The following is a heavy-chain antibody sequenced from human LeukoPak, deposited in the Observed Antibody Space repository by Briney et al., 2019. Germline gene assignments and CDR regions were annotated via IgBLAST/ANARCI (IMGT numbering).Heavy chain of an antibody. J-gene: IGHJ6*03. V-gene: IGHV3-21*01. CDR1: GFSFSGHS. D-gene: IGHD3-3*01. CDR2: ISTAGHFI. Sequence: PGGSLRLSCATSGFSFSGHSMNWVRQAPGKGLEWVSSISTAGHFIYYADAVKGRFTISRDNAKNLLYLQMDSLTADDTAIYYCARVYGGYMVDYFYYMDVWGRGTTVTVSS. CDR3: ARVYGGYMVDYFYYMDV.